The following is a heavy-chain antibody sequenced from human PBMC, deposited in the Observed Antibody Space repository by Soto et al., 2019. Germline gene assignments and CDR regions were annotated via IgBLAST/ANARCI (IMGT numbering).Heavy chain of an antibody. J-gene: IGHJ4*02. CDR1: GGTFNTYA. CDR3: AREVQVHTPAFVY. D-gene: IGHD3-10*01. V-gene: IGHV1-69*19. CDR2: ISPMFGAA. Sequence: QVQLVQSGAEMKKPGSSVKVSCQSSGGTFNTYAMNWVRQAPGQDPEWMGDISPMFGAANYAPKFQGRVTITADESTGTSYMQLSSLTSEDTALYFCAREVQVHTPAFVYWGQGTLVTVSS.